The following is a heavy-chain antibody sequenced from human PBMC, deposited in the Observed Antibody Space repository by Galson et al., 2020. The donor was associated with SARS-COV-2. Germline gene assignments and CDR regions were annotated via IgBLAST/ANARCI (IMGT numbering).Heavy chain of an antibody. V-gene: IGHV3-48*03. D-gene: IGHD3-10*01. CDR2: ISSSGSTT. J-gene: IGHJ4*02. CDR1: GFTFSSYE. Sequence: GGSLRLSCAASGFTFSSYEMNWVRQAPGKGLEWVSYISSSGSTTYYADSVKGRFTISRDNAKNSLYLQMNSLRAEDTAVYYCARADPITMVRGYFDYWGQGTLVTVSS. CDR3: ARADPITMVRGYFDY.